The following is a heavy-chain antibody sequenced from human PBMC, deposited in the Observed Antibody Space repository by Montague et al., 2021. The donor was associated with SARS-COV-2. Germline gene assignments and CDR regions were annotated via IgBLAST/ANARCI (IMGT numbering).Heavy chain of an antibody. CDR3: ARSPTYYHILTGYFNGPNWFDA. V-gene: IGHV4-39*01. Sequence: SETLSLTCTVSGGSISSSSYYSGWIRQPPGKGLEWIGCIYYSGSTYYNPSLKSRVTISVDTSKNQFSLKLSSVTAADTAVYYCARSPTYYHILTGYFNGPNWFDAGGQGTMVTVSS. J-gene: IGHJ5*02. CDR2: IYYSGST. D-gene: IGHD3-9*01. CDR1: GGSISSSSYY.